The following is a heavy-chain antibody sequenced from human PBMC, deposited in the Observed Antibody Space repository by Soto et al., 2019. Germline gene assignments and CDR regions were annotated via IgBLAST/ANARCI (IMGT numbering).Heavy chain of an antibody. Sequence: GESVKISCKGSGYSFTSYWIGWVGQMPGKGLEWMGIIYPGDSDTRYSPSFQGQVTISADKSISTAYLQWSSLKASDTAMYYCARLPYNSVYYYGMDVWGQGTTVTVS. CDR3: ARLPYNSVYYYGMDV. J-gene: IGHJ6*02. V-gene: IGHV5-51*01. D-gene: IGHD1-20*01. CDR1: GYSFTSYW. CDR2: IYPGDSDT.